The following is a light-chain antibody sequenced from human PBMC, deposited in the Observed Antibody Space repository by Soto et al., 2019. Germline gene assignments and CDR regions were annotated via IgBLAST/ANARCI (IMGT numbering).Light chain of an antibody. CDR2: RND. Sequence: QSVLTQPPSASGTPGQRVTISCSGSISNLGSNFVFWYQQLPGAAPKLLISRNDQRPSGVPDRFSGSKSGTSPSLAISGLRSEDEADYHCAAWDDSLSGVVFGGGPKVTVL. CDR1: ISNLGSNF. J-gene: IGLJ3*02. V-gene: IGLV1-47*01. CDR3: AAWDDSLSGVV.